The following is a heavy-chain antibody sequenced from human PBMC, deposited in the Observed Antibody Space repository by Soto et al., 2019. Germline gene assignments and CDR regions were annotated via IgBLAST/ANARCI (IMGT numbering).Heavy chain of an antibody. V-gene: IGHV1-69*01. Sequence: QVQLVQSGAEVKQPGSSVKVSCHASGVTFSSFAISWVRQAPGQGLEWMGGIIPIFRTPNYAQNFQGRVTITADESTSSVYMGLSRLRSEDTAVYYCARSTGSGFRPGTHRFNWFDPWGQGTLVTVSS. CDR3: ARSTGSGFRPGTHRFNWFDP. D-gene: IGHD1-26*01. CDR2: IIPIFRTP. CDR1: GVTFSSFA. J-gene: IGHJ5*02.